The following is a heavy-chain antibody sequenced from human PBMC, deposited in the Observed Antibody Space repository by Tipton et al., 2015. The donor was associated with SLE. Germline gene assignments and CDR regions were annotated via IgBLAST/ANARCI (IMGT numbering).Heavy chain of an antibody. CDR3: ARDKGWNLRDDRGGYRPSYAFDI. V-gene: IGHV4-31*03. J-gene: IGHJ3*02. D-gene: IGHD3-22*01. CDR2: SGST. CDR1: GGSISSGGYS. Sequence: TLSLTCTVSGGSISSGGYSWSWIRQQPGKGLEWIGYSGSTYYNPYLKSRVNISVDTSKNQFSLKLTPVTAADTAVYYCARDKGWNLRDDRGGYRPSYAFDIWGPGTMVTVSS.